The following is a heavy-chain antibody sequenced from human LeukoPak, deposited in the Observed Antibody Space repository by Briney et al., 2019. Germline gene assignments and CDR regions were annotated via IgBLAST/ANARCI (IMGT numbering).Heavy chain of an antibody. CDR1: GFTFSSYA. J-gene: IGHJ6*03. Sequence: GGSLRLFCAASGFTFSSYAMSWVRQAPGKGLEWVAAISGSGGSTYYADSVKGRFTISRDNSKNTLYLQMNSLRAEDTAVYYCAKGPELNYYYYYMDVWGKGTTVTVSS. V-gene: IGHV3-23*01. CDR3: AKGPELNYYYYYMDV. D-gene: IGHD1-7*01. CDR2: ISGSGGST.